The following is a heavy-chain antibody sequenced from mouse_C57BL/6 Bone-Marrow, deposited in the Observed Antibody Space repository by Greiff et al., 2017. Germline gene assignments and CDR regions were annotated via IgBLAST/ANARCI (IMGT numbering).Heavy chain of an antibody. CDR1: GFTFSSYA. CDR3: ARGSGRGYFDV. V-gene: IGHV5-4*03. D-gene: IGHD1-1*01. J-gene: IGHJ1*03. Sequence: EVKLVESGGGLVKPGGSLKLSCAASGFTFSSYAMSWVRQTPEKRLEWVATISDGGSYTYYPDNVKGRFTISRDNAKNNLYLQMSHLKSEDTAMYYCARGSGRGYFDVWGTGTTVTVSS. CDR2: ISDGGSYT.